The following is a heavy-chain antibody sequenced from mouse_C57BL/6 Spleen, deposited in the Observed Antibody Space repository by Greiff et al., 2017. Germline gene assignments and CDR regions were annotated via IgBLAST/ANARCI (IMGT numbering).Heavy chain of an antibody. CDR1: GYTFTDYN. J-gene: IGHJ3*01. Sequence: VQLKQSGPELVKPGASVKIPCKASGYTFTDYNMDWVKQSHGKSLEWIGDINPNNGGTIYNQKFKGKATLTVDKSSSTAYMELRSLTSEDTAVYYCASGYFSGWFAYWGQGTLVTVSA. CDR2: INPNNGGT. CDR3: ASGYFSGWFAY. V-gene: IGHV1-18*01. D-gene: IGHD2-3*01.